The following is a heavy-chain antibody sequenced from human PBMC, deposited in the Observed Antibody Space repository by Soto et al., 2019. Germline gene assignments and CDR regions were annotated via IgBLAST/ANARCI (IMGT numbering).Heavy chain of an antibody. CDR3: ARAGYSSSSIYYYGMDV. V-gene: IGHV4-59*01. Sequence: SETLSLTCTVSGCSISSYYWSWIRQPPGKGLEWIGYIYYSGSTNYNPSLKSRVTISVDTSENQFSLKLSSVTAADTAVYYCARAGYSSSSIYYYGMDVWGQGTTVTVSS. J-gene: IGHJ6*02. CDR2: IYYSGST. CDR1: GCSISSYY. D-gene: IGHD6-6*01.